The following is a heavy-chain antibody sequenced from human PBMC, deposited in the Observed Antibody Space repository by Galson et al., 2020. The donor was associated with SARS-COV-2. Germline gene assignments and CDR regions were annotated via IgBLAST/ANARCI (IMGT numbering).Heavy chain of an antibody. CDR3: ARLHYGEYAPEAFDI. CDR1: GTSISSDSYS. D-gene: IGHD4-17*01. CDR2: ITHSGGT. Sequence: SATLSLTCTVSGTSISSDSYSWNWIRQPPGKGLEWNGYITHSGGTYYNPSLKSRVTISGDRSKNQFSLRLSSVTAADTAVYYCARLHYGEYAPEAFDIWGPGTRVTVAS. J-gene: IGHJ3*02. V-gene: IGHV4-30-2*01.